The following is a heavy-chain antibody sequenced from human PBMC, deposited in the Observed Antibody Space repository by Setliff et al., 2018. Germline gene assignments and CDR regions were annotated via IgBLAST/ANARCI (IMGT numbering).Heavy chain of an antibody. CDR2: INTKTGDP. CDR1: GYTFTSYA. J-gene: IGHJ4*01. V-gene: IGHV7-4-1*02. D-gene: IGHD4-17*01. Sequence: ASVKVSCKASGYTFTSYAMNWVRQAPGQGLEWMGWINTKTGDPTYAQGYTGRFAFSLDTSDSATYLDISNLKAEDTATYYCARADHLVTTTFDYWGQGTLVTVS. CDR3: ARADHLVTTTFDY.